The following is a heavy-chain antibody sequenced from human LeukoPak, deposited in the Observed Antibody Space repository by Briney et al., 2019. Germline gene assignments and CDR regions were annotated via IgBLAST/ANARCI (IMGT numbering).Heavy chain of an antibody. V-gene: IGHV3-9*01. D-gene: IGHD6-13*01. CDR3: AGHSSSWYDAFDI. CDR1: GFTFDDYA. J-gene: IGHJ3*02. Sequence: PGRSLRLSCAASGFTFDDYAMHWVRQAPGKGLEWVSGISWNSGSIGYADSVKGRFTISRDNAKNSLYLQMNSLRAEDTAVYYCAGHSSSWYDAFDIWGQGTMVTVSS. CDR2: ISWNSGSI.